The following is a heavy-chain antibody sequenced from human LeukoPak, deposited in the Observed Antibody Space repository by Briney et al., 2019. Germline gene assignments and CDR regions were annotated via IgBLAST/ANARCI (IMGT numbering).Heavy chain of an antibody. D-gene: IGHD6-19*01. J-gene: IGHJ4*02. CDR3: ASKSAPRQYYFDY. CDR2: IIPILGTA. V-gene: IGHV1-69*13. Sequence: VASVNVSCKASGGTFSSYAISWVRQAPGQGREGMGGIIPILGTANYAQKFQGRVTITADESTSTAYMELSSLRSEDTAVYYCASKSAPRQYYFDYWGQGTLVTVSS. CDR1: GGTFSSYA.